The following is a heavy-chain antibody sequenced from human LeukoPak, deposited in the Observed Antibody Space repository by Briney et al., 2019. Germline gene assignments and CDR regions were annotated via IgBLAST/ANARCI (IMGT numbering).Heavy chain of an antibody. D-gene: IGHD3-22*01. CDR2: INAGNGNT. J-gene: IGHJ4*02. Sequence: ASVKVSCKASGYTFTSYAMHWVRQAPGQRLEWMGWINAGNGNTKYSQKFQGGVTITRDTSASTAYMVLSSLRSEDTAVYYCARSRSDYIQGENDYWGQGTLVTVSS. CDR3: ARSRSDYIQGENDY. CDR1: GYTFTSYA. V-gene: IGHV1-3*01.